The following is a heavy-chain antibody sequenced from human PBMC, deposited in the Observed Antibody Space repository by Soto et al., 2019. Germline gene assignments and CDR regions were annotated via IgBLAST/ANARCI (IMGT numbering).Heavy chain of an antibody. CDR2: IVPVFGRV. CDR3: AGVASGSTWDYFDY. V-gene: IGHV1-69*06. D-gene: IGHD3-10*01. CDR1: GDTFTKYA. J-gene: IGHJ4*02. Sequence: QVHLVQSGAEVRKPGSSVRVSCKASGDTFTKYAISWLRQAPGQGLGWMGGIVPVFGRVTYAQRFQDRVSIIADKSTATSYLELTSLTADDTAVYYCAGVASGSTWDYFDYWGQGTLVTVSS.